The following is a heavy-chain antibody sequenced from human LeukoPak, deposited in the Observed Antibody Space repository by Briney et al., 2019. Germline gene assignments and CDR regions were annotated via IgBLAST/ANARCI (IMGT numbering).Heavy chain of an antibody. J-gene: IGHJ4*02. Sequence: ASVKVSCKASGGTFSSYAISWVRQAPGQGLEWMGWISAYNGNTNYAQKLQGRVTMTTDTSTSTAYMELRSLRSDDTAVYYCARDSGGDSFDYWGQGTLVTVSS. D-gene: IGHD2-21*02. CDR1: GGTFSSYA. CDR3: ARDSGGDSFDY. CDR2: ISAYNGNT. V-gene: IGHV1-18*01.